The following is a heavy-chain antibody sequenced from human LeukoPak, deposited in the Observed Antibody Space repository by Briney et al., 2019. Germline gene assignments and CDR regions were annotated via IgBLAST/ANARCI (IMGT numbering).Heavy chain of an antibody. CDR1: GGSISSYY. J-gene: IGHJ6*03. Sequence: SETLSLTCTVSGGSISSYYWSWIRQPAGKGLEWIGRIYTSGSTNYNPSLKSRVTMSVDTSKNQFSLKLSSVTAADTAVYYCAREEYCSSTNCYEAARFYYYYYMDVWGKGTTVTISS. CDR2: IYTSGST. D-gene: IGHD2-2*01. V-gene: IGHV4-4*07. CDR3: AREEYCSSTNCYEAARFYYYYYMDV.